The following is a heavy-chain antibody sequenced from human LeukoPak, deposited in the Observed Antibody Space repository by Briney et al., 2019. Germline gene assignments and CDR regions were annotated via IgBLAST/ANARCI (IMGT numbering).Heavy chain of an antibody. D-gene: IGHD3-3*01. CDR1: GFTVSSNY. CDR3: ARVGKRITIFGVVIPNAFDI. J-gene: IGHJ3*02. CDR2: IYSGGST. Sequence: PRGSLRLSXAASGFTVSSNYMSWVRQAPGKGLEWVSVIYSGGSTYYADSVKGRFTISRDNSKNTLYLQMNSLRAEDTAVYYCARVGKRITIFGVVIPNAFDIWGQGTMVTVSS. V-gene: IGHV3-53*01.